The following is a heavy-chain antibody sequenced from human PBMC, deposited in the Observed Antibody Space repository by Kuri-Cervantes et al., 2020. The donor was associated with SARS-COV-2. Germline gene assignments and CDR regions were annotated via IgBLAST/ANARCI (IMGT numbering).Heavy chain of an antibody. D-gene: IGHD3-3*01. V-gene: IGHV4-38-2*02. Sequence: SETLSLTCTVSGYSISSGYYWGWIRQPPGKGLEWIGSIYHSGSTYYNPSLKSRVTISVDTSKNQFSLKLSSVTAADTAVYYCARSMGNFWSGYYAAYYHYMDVWGKGTTVTVSS. CDR3: ARSMGNFWSGYYAAYYHYMDV. CDR1: GYSISSGYY. J-gene: IGHJ6*03. CDR2: IYHSGST.